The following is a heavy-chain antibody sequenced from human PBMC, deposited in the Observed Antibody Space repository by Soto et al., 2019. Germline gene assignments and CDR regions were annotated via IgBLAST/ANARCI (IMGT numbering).Heavy chain of an antibody. Sequence: QVQLVQSGAEVKKPGASVKVSCKASGYTFTSYDINWVRQATGQGLEWMGWMNPNSGNTGYAQKFQGRVTMTRNTSISTAYMELSSLRSEDTAVYYCARTYPGYCSRGSCYSGGWFDPWGQGTLVTVSS. CDR1: GYTFTSYD. CDR3: ARTYPGYCSRGSCYSGGWFDP. CDR2: MNPNSGNT. V-gene: IGHV1-8*01. J-gene: IGHJ5*02. D-gene: IGHD2-15*01.